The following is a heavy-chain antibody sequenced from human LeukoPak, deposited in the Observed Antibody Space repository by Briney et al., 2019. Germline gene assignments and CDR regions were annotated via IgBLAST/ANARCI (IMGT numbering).Heavy chain of an antibody. CDR1: GYIFPNYW. D-gene: IGHD3-16*01. CDR3: ARRGGGRDYYYMDV. J-gene: IGHJ6*03. CDR2: IYAGDSDT. Sequence: GESLKISCKGSGYIFPNYWLGWVRQMPGKGLEWMGFIYAGDSDTTYSPSFQGQVTISADKSINTVYLQWSNLKATDTATYYCARRGGGRDYYYMDVWGKGTTVTVSS. V-gene: IGHV5-51*01.